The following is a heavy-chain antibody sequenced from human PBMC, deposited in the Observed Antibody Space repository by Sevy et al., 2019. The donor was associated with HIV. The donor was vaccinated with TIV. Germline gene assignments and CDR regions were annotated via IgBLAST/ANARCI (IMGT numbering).Heavy chain of an antibody. CDR1: GFTFSSYS. J-gene: IGHJ3*02. D-gene: IGHD3-22*01. CDR2: ISSSSSTI. Sequence: GGSLRLSCAASGFTFSSYSMNWVRQAPGKGLEWVSYISSSSSTIYYADSVKGRFTISRDNAKNSLYLQMNSLRDEDTAVYYCARKASYYYDSSGYRDAFDIWGQGTMVTVS. CDR3: ARKASYYYDSSGYRDAFDI. V-gene: IGHV3-48*02.